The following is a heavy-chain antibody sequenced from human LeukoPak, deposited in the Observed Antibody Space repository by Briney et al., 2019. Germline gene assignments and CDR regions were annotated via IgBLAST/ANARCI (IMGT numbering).Heavy chain of an antibody. V-gene: IGHV4-59*08. J-gene: IGHJ4*02. D-gene: IGHD6-13*01. Sequence: SETLSLTCTVSGGSISSYYWSWIRQPPGKGLEWIGYIYYSGSTNYNPSLKSRVTISVDTSKYQFSLKLSSVTAADTAVYYCARRSGSSWNFDYWGQGTLVTVSS. CDR1: GGSISSYY. CDR2: IYYSGST. CDR3: ARRSGSSWNFDY.